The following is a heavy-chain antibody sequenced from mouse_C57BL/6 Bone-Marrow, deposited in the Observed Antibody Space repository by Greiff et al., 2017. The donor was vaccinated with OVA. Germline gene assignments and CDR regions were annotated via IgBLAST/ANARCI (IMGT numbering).Heavy chain of an antibody. CDR1: GYTFTSYW. J-gene: IGHJ3*01. Sequence: QVQLKQPGAELVMPGASVKLSCKASGYTFTSYWMHWVKQRPGQGLEWIGEIDPSDSYTNYNQKFKGKSTLTVDKSSSTAYMQLSSLTSEDSAVYYCARSGFPDYYGSSPFAYWGQGTLVTVSA. CDR3: ARSGFPDYYGSSPFAY. CDR2: IDPSDSYT. D-gene: IGHD1-1*01. V-gene: IGHV1-69*01.